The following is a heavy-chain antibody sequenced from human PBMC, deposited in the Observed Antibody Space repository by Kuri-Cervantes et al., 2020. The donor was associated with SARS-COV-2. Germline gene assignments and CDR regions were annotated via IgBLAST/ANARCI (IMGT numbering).Heavy chain of an antibody. J-gene: IGHJ6*02. Sequence: GGSLRLSCAASGFTFSSYWMSWVRQAPGKGLEWVANIKQDGSEKYYVDSVKGRFTISRDNSKNTLYLQMNSLRAEDTAVYYCARDRQHYGLRGMDVWGQGTTVTVSS. V-gene: IGHV3-7*01. CDR2: IKQDGSEK. CDR1: GFTFSSYW. CDR3: ARDRQHYGLRGMDV. D-gene: IGHD4-17*01.